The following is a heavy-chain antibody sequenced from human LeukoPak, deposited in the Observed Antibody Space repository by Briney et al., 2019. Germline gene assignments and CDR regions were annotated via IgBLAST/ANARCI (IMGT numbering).Heavy chain of an antibody. CDR3: AKSWGYTRPYYNYMDV. CDR1: GFTFSSYD. V-gene: IGHV3-13*01. J-gene: IGHJ6*03. CDR2: IGTGGDT. D-gene: IGHD3-16*02. Sequence: PGGSLRLSCAASGFTFSSYDMHWVRQATGRGLEWVSAIGTGGDTYYPGSVKGRFTISRENAKNSLYLQMNTLRAGDTAVYYCAKSWGYTRPYYNYMDVWGKGTTVTVSS.